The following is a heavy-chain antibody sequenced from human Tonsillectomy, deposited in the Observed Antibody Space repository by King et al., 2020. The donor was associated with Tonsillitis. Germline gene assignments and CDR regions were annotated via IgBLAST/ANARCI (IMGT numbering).Heavy chain of an antibody. J-gene: IGHJ5*02. CDR3: ARDGCSSRSGYNKLGSWFDP. CDR1: DGAITTGGYY. Sequence: QLQESGPGLVKPSQTLSLTCTVSDGAITTGGYYWTWLRQHPGKGLEWIGYVSSSGRSYYNPSLKSRVSISGDTSKNQFSLNLTSVTAADTAVYYCARDGCSSRSGYNKLGSWFDPWGQGTLVTVSS. D-gene: IGHD2-2*02. V-gene: IGHV4-31*03. CDR2: VSSSGRS.